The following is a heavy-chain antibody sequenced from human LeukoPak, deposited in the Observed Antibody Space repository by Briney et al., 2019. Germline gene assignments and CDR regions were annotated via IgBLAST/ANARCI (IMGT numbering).Heavy chain of an antibody. J-gene: IGHJ4*02. Sequence: SETLSLTCTVSGYSISSGYYWGWIRQPPGKGLEWIGSIYHSGSTYYNPSLKSRVTISVDTSKNQFSLKLGSVTAADTAVYYCARGTDIVVVITDWGQGTLVTVSS. CDR2: IYHSGST. V-gene: IGHV4-38-2*02. CDR3: ARGTDIVVVITD. D-gene: IGHD2-21*01. CDR1: GYSISSGYY.